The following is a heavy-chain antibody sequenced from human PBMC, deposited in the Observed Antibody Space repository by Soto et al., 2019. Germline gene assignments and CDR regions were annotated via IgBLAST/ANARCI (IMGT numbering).Heavy chain of an antibody. CDR1: GFTFSSYG. Sequence: GGSLRLSCAASGFTFSSYGMHWVRQAPGKGLEWVAVISYDGSNKDYADSVKGRFTISRDNSKNTLYLQMNSLRAEDTAVYYCAKEYYDFWSGLREYYFDYWGQGTLVTVSS. V-gene: IGHV3-30*18. D-gene: IGHD3-3*01. CDR3: AKEYYDFWSGLREYYFDY. CDR2: ISYDGSNK. J-gene: IGHJ4*02.